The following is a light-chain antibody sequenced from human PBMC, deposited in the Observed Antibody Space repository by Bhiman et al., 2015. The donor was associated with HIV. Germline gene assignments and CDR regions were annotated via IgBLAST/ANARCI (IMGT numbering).Light chain of an antibody. CDR2: RNF. CDR3: AAWDDKLSGWL. Sequence: QSVLTQPPSASGTPGQRVTISCSGSSSNIGTKYVYWYQQLPGSAPKLLIYRNFERPSGVPDRISGSKSGTSASLAISGLRSEDEADYYCAAWDDKLSGWLFGGGTKLTVL. J-gene: IGLJ3*02. CDR1: SSNIGTKY. V-gene: IGLV1-47*01.